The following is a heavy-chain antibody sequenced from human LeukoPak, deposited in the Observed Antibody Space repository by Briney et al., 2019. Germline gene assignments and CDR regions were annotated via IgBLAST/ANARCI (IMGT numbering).Heavy chain of an antibody. J-gene: IGHJ5*02. Sequence: SETLSLTCTVSGGSISSYHWSWIRQPPGKGLEWIGYIYYSGSTNYNPSLKSRVTISVDTSKNQFSLKLSSVTAADTAMYYCARATGLRHNWFDPWGQGTLVTVSS. CDR2: IYYSGST. D-gene: IGHD4-17*01. CDR1: GGSISSYH. CDR3: ARATGLRHNWFDP. V-gene: IGHV4-59*01.